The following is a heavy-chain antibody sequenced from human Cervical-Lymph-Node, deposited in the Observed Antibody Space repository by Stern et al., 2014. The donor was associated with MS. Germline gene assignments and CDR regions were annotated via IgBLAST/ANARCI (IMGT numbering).Heavy chain of an antibody. J-gene: IGHJ4*01. CDR1: GYIFTDYH. CDR2: INPNSGGT. CDR3: ARGSGTAYDLRGDY. V-gene: IGHV1-2*02. D-gene: IGHD3-3*01. Sequence: VQLVESGAEARAPGASMKVSCKASGYIFTDYHLHWVRQAPGQGLEWLGWINPNSGGTNYAQNFQGRVTMTRDTSISTAYMELRWLGSADTAVYYCARGSGTAYDLRGDYWGQGTLVTVSS.